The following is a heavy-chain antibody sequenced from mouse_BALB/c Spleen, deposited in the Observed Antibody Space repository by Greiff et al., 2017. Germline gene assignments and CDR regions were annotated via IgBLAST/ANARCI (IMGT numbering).Heavy chain of an antibody. J-gene: IGHJ1*01. CDR3: ARGGDYYGSYWYFDV. Sequence: EVKLVESGGGLVKPGGSLKLSCAASGFAFSSYDMSWVRQTPEKRLEWVAYISSGGGSTYYPDTVKGRFTISRDNAKNTLYLQMSSLKSEDTAMYYCARGGDYYGSYWYFDVWGAGTTVTVSS. CDR1: GFAFSSYD. V-gene: IGHV5-12-1*01. D-gene: IGHD1-2*01. CDR2: ISSGGGST.